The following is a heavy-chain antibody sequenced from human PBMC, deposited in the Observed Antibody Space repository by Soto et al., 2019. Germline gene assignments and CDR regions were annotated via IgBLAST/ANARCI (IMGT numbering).Heavy chain of an antibody. V-gene: IGHV3-30*18. CDR2: ISYDGSNK. D-gene: IGHD3-10*01. J-gene: IGHJ4*02. CDR3: AKERPYYGSGSYPYFDY. Sequence: LRLSCAASGFTFSSYGMHWVRQAPGKGLEWVAAISYDGSNKYYADSVKGRFTISRDNSKNTLYLQMNSLRAEDTAVYYCAKERPYYGSGSYPYFDYWGQGTLVTVSS. CDR1: GFTFSSYG.